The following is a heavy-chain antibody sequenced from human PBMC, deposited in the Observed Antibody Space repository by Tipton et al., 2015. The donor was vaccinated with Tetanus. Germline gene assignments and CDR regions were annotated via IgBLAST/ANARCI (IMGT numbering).Heavy chain of an antibody. Sequence: VQLVQSGPEVKKPGESLKISCAASGYSFSNYWIGWVRQMPGRGPEWMGIIYPDASQTIYTPSFQGQVTISADKSISTAYLQWSSLKASGTAMYYCGRRTGPIYSSSDFDYWGQGTLVTVSS. CDR2: IYPDASQT. CDR3: GRRTGPIYSSSDFDY. CDR1: GYSFSNYW. J-gene: IGHJ4*02. D-gene: IGHD6-6*01. V-gene: IGHV5-51*03.